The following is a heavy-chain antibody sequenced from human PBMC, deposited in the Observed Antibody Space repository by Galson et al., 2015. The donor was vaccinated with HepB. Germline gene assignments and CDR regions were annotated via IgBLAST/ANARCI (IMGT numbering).Heavy chain of an antibody. D-gene: IGHD3-16*01. CDR1: VFTFTRYS. CDR3: ARDRLGDYSMDV. V-gene: IGHV3-48*01. J-gene: IGHJ6*02. CDR2: ISSSSSAI. Sequence: SLRLSCAASVFTFTRYSINWVRQAPGKGLEWLSYISSSSSAIYYADSVKGRFTVSRDSAKNSMYLQMNSLRGEDTAVYYCARDRLGDYSMDVWGQGTTVTVSS.